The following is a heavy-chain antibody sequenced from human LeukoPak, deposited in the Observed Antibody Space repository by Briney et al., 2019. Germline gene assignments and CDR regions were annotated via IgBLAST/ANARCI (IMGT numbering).Heavy chain of an antibody. CDR2: ISAYNGNT. CDR3: ARVTGGIAAAVDAFDI. CDR1: GYTFTSYG. J-gene: IGHJ3*02. V-gene: IGHV1-18*01. Sequence: GASVKVSCKASGYTFTSYGISWVRQAPGQGLEWMGWISAYNGNTNYAQKLQGRVTMTTDTSTSTAYMELRSLRSDDTAVYYCARVTGGIAAAVDAFDIWGQGTMVTVSS. D-gene: IGHD6-13*01.